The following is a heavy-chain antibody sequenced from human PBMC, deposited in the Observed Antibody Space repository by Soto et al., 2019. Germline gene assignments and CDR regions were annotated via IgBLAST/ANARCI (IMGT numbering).Heavy chain of an antibody. V-gene: IGHV3-21*01. Sequence: GGSLRLSCAASGFTFSSYSMNWVRQAPGKGLEWVSSISSSSSYIYYADSVKGRFTISRDNAKNSLYLQMNSLRAEDTAVYYCARHNEDIVRGYYYMDVWGKGTTVTVSS. CDR3: ARHNEDIVRGYYYMDV. CDR1: GFTFSSYS. D-gene: IGHD2-15*01. J-gene: IGHJ6*03. CDR2: ISSSSSYI.